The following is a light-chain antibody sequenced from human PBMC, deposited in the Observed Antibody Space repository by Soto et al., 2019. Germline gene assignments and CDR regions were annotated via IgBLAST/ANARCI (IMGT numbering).Light chain of an antibody. V-gene: IGKV3-11*01. CDR2: DAS. CDR3: QQRTNGPLT. CDR1: QSVSSY. J-gene: IGKJ4*01. Sequence: EIVLTQSPATPSLSPGERATLSCRASQSVSSYLAWYQQKPGQDPRLLLYDASNRATGIPARFSGSGSGTDFPLTISSLEPEEFAVYYCQQRTNGPLTYGGGTKGEIE.